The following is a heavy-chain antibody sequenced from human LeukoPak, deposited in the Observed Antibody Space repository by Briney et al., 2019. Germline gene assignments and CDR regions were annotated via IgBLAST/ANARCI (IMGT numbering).Heavy chain of an antibody. CDR2: IYLSGGT. CDR3: ASLPPAVPGFYYYGLDV. D-gene: IGHD6-19*01. CDR1: GGSITSSHW. J-gene: IGHJ6*02. Sequence: PSGTLSLTCAVSGGSITSSHWWSWVRQPPGKGLGWIGEIYLSGGTNYNPSLKSRVTISVDKSKNQFSLTVYSVTAADTAVYYCASLPPAVPGFYYYGLDVWGHGTPVTVSS. V-gene: IGHV4-4*02.